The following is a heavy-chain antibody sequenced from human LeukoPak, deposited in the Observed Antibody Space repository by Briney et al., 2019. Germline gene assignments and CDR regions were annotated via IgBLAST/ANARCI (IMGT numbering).Heavy chain of an antibody. V-gene: IGHV3-30*18. Sequence: PGGSLRLSCAASGFTFSSYGMHWVRQAPGKGLEWVAVISYDGSNKYYADSVKGRFTISRDNSKNTLYLQMNSLRAEDTAVYYCAKGAPYSSSWFLDYWGQGTLVTVPS. D-gene: IGHD6-13*01. CDR2: ISYDGSNK. J-gene: IGHJ4*02. CDR3: AKGAPYSSSWFLDY. CDR1: GFTFSSYG.